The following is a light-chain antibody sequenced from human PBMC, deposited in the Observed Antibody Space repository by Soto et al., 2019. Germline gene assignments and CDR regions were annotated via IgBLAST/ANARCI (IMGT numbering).Light chain of an antibody. Sequence: IVFTQSPGTLSLSPGERDTLPCRDSETVKSSYLAWYKHKPGHAPRLLIYGTSSRATGIPDRLSGSASGTEFPLTISRMPPEDSAVYYCQQYGSPITFGHGTGLEI. J-gene: IGKJ5*01. V-gene: IGKV3-20*01. CDR3: QQYGSPIT. CDR2: GTS. CDR1: ETVKSSY.